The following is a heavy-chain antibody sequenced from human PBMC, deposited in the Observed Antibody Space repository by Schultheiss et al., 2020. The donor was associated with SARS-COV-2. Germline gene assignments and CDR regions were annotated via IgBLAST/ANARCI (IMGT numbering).Heavy chain of an antibody. J-gene: IGHJ3*02. V-gene: IGHV3-48*01. CDR3: AKVLYSHDAFDI. D-gene: IGHD5-18*01. Sequence: GGSLRLSCAASGFTFSSYSMNWVRQAPGKGLEWVSYISSSSSTIYYADSVKGRFTISRDNSKNTLYLQMNSLRAEDTAVYYCAKVLYSHDAFDIWGQGTMVTVSS. CDR2: ISSSSSTI. CDR1: GFTFSSYS.